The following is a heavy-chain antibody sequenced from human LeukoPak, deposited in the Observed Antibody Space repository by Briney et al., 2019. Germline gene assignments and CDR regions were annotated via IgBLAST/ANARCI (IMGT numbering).Heavy chain of an antibody. J-gene: IGHJ6*03. CDR1: GGSISSYY. CDR2: IYYSGST. V-gene: IGHV4-59*01. Sequence: SGTLSLTCTVSGGSISSYYWSWIRQPPGKGLEWIGYIYYSGSTNYNPSLKSRVTISVDTSKNQFSLKLSSVTAADTAVYYCARVVPAAIYYYYYYMDVWGKGTTVTVSS. CDR3: ARVVPAAIYYYYYYMDV. D-gene: IGHD2-2*01.